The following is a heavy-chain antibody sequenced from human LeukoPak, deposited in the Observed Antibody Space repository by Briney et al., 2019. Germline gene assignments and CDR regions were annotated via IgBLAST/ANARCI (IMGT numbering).Heavy chain of an antibody. CDR1: GGTFSSYA. Sequence: GASVKVSCKASGGTFSSYAISWVRQAPGQGLEWMGRIIPILGIANYAQKFQGRVTITADKSTSTAYMELSSLRSEDTAVYYCARGGFPRTARRVVPAASGYGMDFWGQGTTVTVSS. J-gene: IGHJ6*02. V-gene: IGHV1-69*04. D-gene: IGHD2-2*01. CDR3: ARGGFPRTARRVVPAASGYGMDF. CDR2: IIPILGIA.